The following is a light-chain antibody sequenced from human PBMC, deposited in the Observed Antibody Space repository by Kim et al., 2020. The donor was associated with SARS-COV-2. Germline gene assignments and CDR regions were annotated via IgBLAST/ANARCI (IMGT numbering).Light chain of an antibody. V-gene: IGLV6-57*02. CDR3: QSYYSGNLV. CDR1: GGTIASNY. J-gene: IGLJ3*02. CDR2: EDD. Sequence: GKTVTLSCTGSGGTIASNYVQWYQQRPGGAPTTVIYEDDQRPSGVPDRFSGSVDSTSNSASLTISGLQTDDEADYYCQSYYSGNLVFGGGTQLTVL.